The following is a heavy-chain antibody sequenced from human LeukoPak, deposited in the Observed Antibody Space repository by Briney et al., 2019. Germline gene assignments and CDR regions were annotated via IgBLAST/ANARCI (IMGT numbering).Heavy chain of an antibody. V-gene: IGHV4-38-2*02. Sequence: SETLSLTCTVSGYSISSGYYWGWIRQPPGKGLEWIGSIYHSGSTYYNPSLKSRVTISVDTSKNQFSLKLSSVTAADTAVYYCARVRTGLDPWGQGTLVTVSS. CDR2: IYHSGST. CDR1: GYSISSGYY. J-gene: IGHJ5*02. D-gene: IGHD3-10*01. CDR3: ARVRTGLDP.